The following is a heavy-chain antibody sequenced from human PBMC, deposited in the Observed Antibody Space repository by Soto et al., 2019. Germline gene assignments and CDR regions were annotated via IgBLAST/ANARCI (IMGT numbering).Heavy chain of an antibody. CDR2: ISNNGDTA. CDR3: AKSRVFIGATVTLLDS. J-gene: IGHJ4*02. D-gene: IGHD4-4*01. V-gene: IGHV3-23*01. CDR1: GFTFSSYA. Sequence: GRSLRLSCATSGFTFSSYAMVWVRQAAEKGLEWVASISNNGDTAYYADSVKGRFTISRGNSENTLYLQMDGLRADDTALYFCAKSRVFIGATVTLLDSWAQGTQVTVAS.